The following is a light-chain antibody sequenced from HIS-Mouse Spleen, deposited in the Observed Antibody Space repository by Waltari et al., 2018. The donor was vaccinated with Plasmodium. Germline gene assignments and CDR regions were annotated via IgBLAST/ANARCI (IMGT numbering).Light chain of an antibody. J-gene: IGLJ3*02. CDR3: YSTDSSGNHRV. CDR2: EDT. CDR1: ELPKQY. Sequence: SYELTQPPSVSVFPGQTPRTTCSGDELPKQYAYWYQQKSGQAPVLVLYEDTKRPSGIPERFSGSRSGTMATLTISGAQVEDEADYYCYSTDSSGNHRVFGGGTKLTVL. V-gene: IGLV3-10*01.